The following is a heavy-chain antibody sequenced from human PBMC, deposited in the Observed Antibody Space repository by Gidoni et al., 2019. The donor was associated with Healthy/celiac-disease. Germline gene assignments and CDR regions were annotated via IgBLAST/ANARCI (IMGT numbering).Heavy chain of an antibody. D-gene: IGHD3-3*01. CDR1: GYTVTRYG. CDR2: ISAYNGNT. Sequence: QVQLVQSGAEVKKPGASVKVSCKASGYTVTRYGISWVRQAPGQGLEWMGWISAYNGNTNYAQKLQGRVTMTTDTSTSTAYMELRSLRSDDTAVYYCARDRFLRGDFWSGSPNYWGQGTLVTVSS. V-gene: IGHV1-18*01. J-gene: IGHJ4*02. CDR3: ARDRFLRGDFWSGSPNY.